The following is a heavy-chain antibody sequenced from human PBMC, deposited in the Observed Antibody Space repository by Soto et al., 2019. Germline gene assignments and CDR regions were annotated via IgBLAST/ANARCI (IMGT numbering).Heavy chain of an antibody. J-gene: IGHJ6*02. CDR2: IYPGDSDT. V-gene: IGHV5-51*01. Sequence: PVGSLKISCQGSGYSFTSYWIAWVRPMPGKGLEWMGIIYPGDSDTRYSPSFQGQVTISADKSISTAYLQWSSLKASDTAMYYCARLSDYGMDVWGQGTTVTVS. CDR1: GYSFTSYW. CDR3: ARLSDYGMDV.